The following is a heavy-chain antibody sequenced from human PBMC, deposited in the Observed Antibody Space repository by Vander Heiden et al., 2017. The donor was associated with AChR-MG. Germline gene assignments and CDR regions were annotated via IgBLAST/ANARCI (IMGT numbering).Heavy chain of an antibody. V-gene: IGHV4-39*01. CDR3: ARHEGVRFLEWLVMDV. Sequence: QLQLQESGPGLVKPSETLSLTCTVSGGSISSSSYYWGWIRQPPGKGLEWIGSIYYSGSTYYNPSLKSRVTISVDTSKNQFSLKLSSVTAADTAVYYCARHEGVRFLEWLVMDVWGQGTTVTVSS. CDR2: IYYSGST. CDR1: GGSISSSSYY. D-gene: IGHD3-3*01. J-gene: IGHJ6*02.